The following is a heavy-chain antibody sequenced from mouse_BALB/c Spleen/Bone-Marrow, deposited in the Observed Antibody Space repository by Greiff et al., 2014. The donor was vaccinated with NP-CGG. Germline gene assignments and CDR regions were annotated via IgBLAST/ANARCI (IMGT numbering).Heavy chain of an antibody. J-gene: IGHJ3*01. V-gene: IGHV14-3*02. CDR3: ASYYYGSSLFAY. Sequence: EVQRVESGAELVKPGASVKLSCTASGFNIKDTYMHWVKQRPEQGLEWIGRIDPADGNTKYDPKFQGKATITADTSSNTVYLQLSSLASEDTAVYYCASYYYGSSLFAYWGQGTLVTVSA. D-gene: IGHD1-1*01. CDR1: GFNIKDTY. CDR2: IDPADGNT.